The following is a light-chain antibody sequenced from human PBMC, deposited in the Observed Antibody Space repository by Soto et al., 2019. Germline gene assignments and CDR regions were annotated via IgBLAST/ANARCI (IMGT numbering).Light chain of an antibody. J-gene: IGKJ3*01. V-gene: IGKV3-20*01. CDR1: QSVSSNF. CDR3: HHYGRSAIFT. Sequence: EIVMTQSPGTLSLSPGERATLSCRASQSVSSNFLAWYQQRPGQAPRLLKDGASSRAAGIPDRFSGSGSGTDFTLNISRLEPEDFAVYYCHHYGRSAIFTFGPGTTVDIK. CDR2: GAS.